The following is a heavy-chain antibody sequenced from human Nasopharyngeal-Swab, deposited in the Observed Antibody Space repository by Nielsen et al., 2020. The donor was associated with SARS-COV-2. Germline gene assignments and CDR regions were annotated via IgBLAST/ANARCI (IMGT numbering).Heavy chain of an antibody. J-gene: IGHJ4*02. V-gene: IGHV4-30-4*01. CDR2: IDYSGST. Sequence: SETLSLTCTVSGDSISSGKDYWNWIRQTPGRGLEWIGYIDYSGSTDHNPSLKSRVTISVDTSKNQFSLKVNSETAADTAVYYCARLGRYYDTLSGYARHFDYWGQGILVTVSS. D-gene: IGHD3-9*01. CDR3: ARLGRYYDTLSGYARHFDY. CDR1: GDSISSGKDY.